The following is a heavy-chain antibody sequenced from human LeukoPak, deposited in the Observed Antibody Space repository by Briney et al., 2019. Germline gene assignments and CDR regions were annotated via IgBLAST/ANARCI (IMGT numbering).Heavy chain of an antibody. J-gene: IGHJ4*02. Sequence: PGGSLRLSCAASGFTFSSYWMSWVRQAPGKGLEWVANIRQDGSEKYYVDSLKGRFTISRDNAKNSLYLQMNSLRAEDTAVYYCARSLDSSGWYNWGQGTLVTVSS. V-gene: IGHV3-7*03. CDR1: GFTFSSYW. CDR2: IRQDGSEK. CDR3: ARSLDSSGWYN. D-gene: IGHD6-19*01.